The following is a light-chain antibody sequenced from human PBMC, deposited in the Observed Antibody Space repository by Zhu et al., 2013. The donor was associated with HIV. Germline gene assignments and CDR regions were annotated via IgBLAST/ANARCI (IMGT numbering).Light chain of an antibody. CDR2: AAS. V-gene: IGKV3-20*01. CDR3: QQYGSSLKT. CDR1: QSVSSNY. Sequence: IVLTQSPGTLSLSPGERATLSCRASQSVSSNYIAWYQQKPGQPPRLLIYAASLRATDIPDRFSGSGSGRDFTLTISRLESEDFAVYYCQQYGSSLKTFGQGTKVEIK. J-gene: IGKJ1*01.